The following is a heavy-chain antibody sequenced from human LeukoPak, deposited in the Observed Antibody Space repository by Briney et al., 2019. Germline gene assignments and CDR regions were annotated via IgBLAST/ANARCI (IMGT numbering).Heavy chain of an antibody. J-gene: IGHJ4*02. CDR2: INPSSGGT. V-gene: IGHV1-2*02. CDR3: ARVYCSSTSCYTRFDY. Sequence: GASVKVSCKASGYTFTGYYMHWVRQAPGQGLDWMGWINPSSGGTNYAQKFQGRVTMTRDTSISTAYMELSRLRSDDTAVYYCARVYCSSTSCYTRFDYWGQGTLVTVSS. D-gene: IGHD2-2*02. CDR1: GYTFTGYY.